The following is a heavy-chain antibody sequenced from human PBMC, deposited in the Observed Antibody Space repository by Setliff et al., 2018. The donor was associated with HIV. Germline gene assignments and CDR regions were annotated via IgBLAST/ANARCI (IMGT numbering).Heavy chain of an antibody. V-gene: IGHV1-18*01. J-gene: IGHJ6*02. Sequence: ASVKVSCKASGATFSNSALTWVRQAPGHGLEWMGWISPNFGHTNYAQNFLGRVTMTIDTSTSRAYMELRSLRSDDTAVYFCARLGSGWSDSYYYAMDIWGQGTTVTVSS. CDR3: ARLGSGWSDSYYYAMDI. CDR1: GATFSNSA. CDR2: ISPNFGHT. D-gene: IGHD6-19*01.